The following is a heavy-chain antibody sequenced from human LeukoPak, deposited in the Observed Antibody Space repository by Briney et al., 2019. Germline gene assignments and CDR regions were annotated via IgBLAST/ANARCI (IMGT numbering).Heavy chain of an antibody. CDR3: TRDRSSSL. CDR1: GGSISSSNW. Sequence: SETLSLTCAVSGGSISSSNWWSWVRQPPGKGLEWIGEIYHSGSTNYNPSLKSRVTMSVDKSNNQFSLKLSSVTAADTAVYYCTRDRSSSLWGQGTLVTVSS. J-gene: IGHJ4*02. D-gene: IGHD6-13*01. V-gene: IGHV4-4*02. CDR2: IYHSGST.